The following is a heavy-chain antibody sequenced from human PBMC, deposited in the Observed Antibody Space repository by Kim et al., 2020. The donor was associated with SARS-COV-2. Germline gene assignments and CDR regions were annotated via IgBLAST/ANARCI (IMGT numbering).Heavy chain of an antibody. V-gene: IGHV4-59*01. CDR3: ARGDAFRY. CDR2: IYYSGT. D-gene: IGHD2-21*02. Sequence: SWTRQPPGKGLEWIGYIYYSGTNYNPSLKSRVTISVDTSENQFSLKLTSVTAADTAVYYCARGDAFRYWGLGALVTVSS. J-gene: IGHJ4*02.